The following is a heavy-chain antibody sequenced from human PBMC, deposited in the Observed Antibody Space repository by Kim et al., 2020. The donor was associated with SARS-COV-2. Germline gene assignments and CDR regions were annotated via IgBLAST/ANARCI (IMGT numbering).Heavy chain of an antibody. CDR3: ARGWSPGGDPSGSYYVY. V-gene: IGHV1-69*13. CDR2: IIPIFGTG. CDR1: GGTFSTYT. J-gene: IGHJ4*02. Sequence: SVKVSCKAFGGTFSTYTISWVRQAPGQGLEWVGGIIPIFGTGNYAQKFQGRVTITADESTNTVYMELRSLRSEDTAIYYCARGWSPGGDPSGSYYVYWGQGTLVSVSS. D-gene: IGHD3-10*01.